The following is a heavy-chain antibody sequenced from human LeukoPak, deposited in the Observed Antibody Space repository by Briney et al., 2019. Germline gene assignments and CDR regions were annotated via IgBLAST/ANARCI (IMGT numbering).Heavy chain of an antibody. D-gene: IGHD3-22*01. CDR1: GFTFSTYW. V-gene: IGHV3-74*01. J-gene: IGHJ3*02. CDR2: IHGDGIST. Sequence: GGSLRLSCAASGFTFSTYWMHWVRQAPGKGLVWVSRIHGDGISTIYADSVKGRFTISRDNAKNMLYLQMNTLRAEDTAVYYCARDHYYDSSGYPPDAFDIWGQGTMVTVSS. CDR3: ARDHYYDSSGYPPDAFDI.